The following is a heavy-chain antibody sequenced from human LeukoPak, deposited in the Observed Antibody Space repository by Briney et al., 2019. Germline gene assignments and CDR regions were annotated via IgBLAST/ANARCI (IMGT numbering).Heavy chain of an antibody. J-gene: IGHJ5*02. CDR2: ISGSGGST. Sequence: PGGSLRLSCAASGFTFSSYGMSWVRQAPGKGLEWVSAISGSGGSTYYADSVKGRFTISRDNSKNTLYLQMNSLRAEDTAVYYCAKDPRAYCGGDCYSGWFDPWGQGTLVTVSS. V-gene: IGHV3-23*01. CDR1: GFTFSSYG. CDR3: AKDPRAYCGGDCYSGWFDP. D-gene: IGHD2-21*02.